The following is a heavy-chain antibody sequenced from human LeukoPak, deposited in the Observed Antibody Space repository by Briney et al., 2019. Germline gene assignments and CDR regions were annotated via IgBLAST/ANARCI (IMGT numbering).Heavy chain of an antibody. Sequence: SETLSLTCTVSGGSMSSFYWGWIRQPPGKGLEWIAYIYHSGDTNYNPSLKSRVTMSVDTSKEQFSLRLSSVTAADTAVYYCAREGPLNTGAFDYWGQGTVVTVSS. CDR1: GGSMSSFY. D-gene: IGHD1-14*01. J-gene: IGHJ4*02. CDR2: IYHSGDT. V-gene: IGHV4-59*01. CDR3: AREGPLNTGAFDY.